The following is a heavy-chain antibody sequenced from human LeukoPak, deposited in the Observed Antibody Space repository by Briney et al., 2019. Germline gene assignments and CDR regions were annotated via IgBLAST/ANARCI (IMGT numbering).Heavy chain of an antibody. Sequence: GGSLRLSCAASGFTFSISAMSWVRQAPGKGPEWVSGISDSGGSTFYADSVKGRFTISRDNSKNILYLQMNSLRADDTAVYYCAKVSESNYDILTGYYTPYYFDYWGQGTLVTVSS. CDR3: AKVSESNYDILTGYYTPYYFDY. D-gene: IGHD3-9*01. CDR2: ISDSGGST. CDR1: GFTFSISA. J-gene: IGHJ4*02. V-gene: IGHV3-23*01.